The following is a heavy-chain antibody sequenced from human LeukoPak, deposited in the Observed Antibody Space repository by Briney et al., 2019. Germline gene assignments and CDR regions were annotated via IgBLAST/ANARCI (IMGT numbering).Heavy chain of an antibody. CDR3: ARDIAAAGYYYGMDV. D-gene: IGHD6-13*01. Sequence: PGGSLRLSCAASGFTFSSYSMNWVRQAPGKGLEWVSSISSSSSYIYYADSVKGRFTISRDNAKNSLYLQMNSLRAEDTAVYYCARDIAAAGYYYGMDVWGQGTTVTVSS. J-gene: IGHJ6*02. CDR2: ISSSSSYI. CDR1: GFTFSSYS. V-gene: IGHV3-21*01.